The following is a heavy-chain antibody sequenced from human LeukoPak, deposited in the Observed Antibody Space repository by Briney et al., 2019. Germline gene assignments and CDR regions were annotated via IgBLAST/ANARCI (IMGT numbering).Heavy chain of an antibody. CDR2: LYPGGNA. CDR1: GFTFSSYG. Sequence: GGSLRLSCAASGFTFSSYGMHWVRQAPGKGLEWVSVLYPGGNAYYADSVKGRFTTSKDNSKNTFFLEMISLRVEDTAVYYCARARDFDYWGQGTLVTVSS. CDR3: ARARDFDY. V-gene: IGHV3-33*08. J-gene: IGHJ4*02.